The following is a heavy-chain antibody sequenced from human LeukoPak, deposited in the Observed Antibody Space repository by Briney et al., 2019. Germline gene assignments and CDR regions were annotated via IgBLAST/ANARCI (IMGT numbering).Heavy chain of an antibody. CDR1: GYSFTNYW. J-gene: IGHJ4*02. V-gene: IGHV5-51*01. CDR3: ARRSSGCHDY. D-gene: IGHD6-19*01. Sequence: GESLKISCKGSGYSFTNYWIGWVRQMPRKGLEWMGIIYPGDSDTRYGPSFQGQVTISADKSINTAYLQWSSLKASDTAMYYCARRSSGCHDYWGQGTLVTVSS. CDR2: IYPGDSDT.